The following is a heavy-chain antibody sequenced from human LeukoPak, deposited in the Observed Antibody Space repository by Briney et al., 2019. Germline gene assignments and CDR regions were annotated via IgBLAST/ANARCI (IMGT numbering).Heavy chain of an antibody. V-gene: IGHV1-46*01. D-gene: IGHD3-22*01. J-gene: IGHJ4*02. CDR3: ARGGGFRLLFDY. CDR1: GYTFTSNY. CDR2: ISPSGGST. Sequence: ASVKVSCKAFGYTFTSNYMHWVRQAPGQGPEWMGVISPSGGSTTYAQKFQGRVTLTRNTSISTAYMELSSLRSEDTAVYYCARGGGFRLLFDYWGQGTLVTVSS.